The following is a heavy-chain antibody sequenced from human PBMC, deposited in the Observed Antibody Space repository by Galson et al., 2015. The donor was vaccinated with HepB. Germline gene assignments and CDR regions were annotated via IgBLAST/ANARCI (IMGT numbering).Heavy chain of an antibody. CDR1: GFTLSTYA. J-gene: IGHJ6*03. Sequence: SLRLSCAASGFTLSTYAMHWVRQAPGKGLEWVAVMSYDGSNKFFGDSVKGRFTISRDNSKNTLYLQMNSLTAEDTAVYYCAKDGGNWSPGDYNYYMDDWGKGTPVTVSS. CDR3: AKDGGNWSPGDYNYYMDD. CDR2: MSYDGSNK. D-gene: IGHD1-1*01. V-gene: IGHV3-30*18.